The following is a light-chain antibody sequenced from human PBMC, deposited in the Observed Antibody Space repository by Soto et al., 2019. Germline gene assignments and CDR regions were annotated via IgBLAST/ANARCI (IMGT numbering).Light chain of an antibody. CDR3: QQYGSSGT. CDR1: QSVSSSY. Sequence: EIVLTQSPGTLSLSPGERATLSCRASQSVSSSYVAWYQQKPGQAPRLLIYGASNRATGIPDRSSGSGSGTDFTLTISRLEPEDFAVYYCQQYGSSGTFGQGTKVDIK. CDR2: GAS. V-gene: IGKV3-20*01. J-gene: IGKJ1*01.